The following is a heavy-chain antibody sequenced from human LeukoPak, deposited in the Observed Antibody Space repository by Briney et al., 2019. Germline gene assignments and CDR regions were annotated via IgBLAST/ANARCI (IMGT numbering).Heavy chain of an antibody. Sequence: QPGRSLRLSCAASGFTFSSYGMHWVRQAPGKGLEWVAVISYDGSNTYYADSVKGRFTISRDNSKNTLYLQMNSLRAEDTAVYYCAKDRALYYYDSSGYYFDYWGQGTLVTVSS. D-gene: IGHD3-22*01. V-gene: IGHV3-30*18. CDR1: GFTFSSYG. CDR3: AKDRALYYYDSSGYYFDY. CDR2: ISYDGSNT. J-gene: IGHJ4*02.